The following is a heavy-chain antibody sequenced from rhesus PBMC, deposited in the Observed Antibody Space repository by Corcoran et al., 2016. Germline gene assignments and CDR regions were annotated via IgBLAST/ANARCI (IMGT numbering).Heavy chain of an antibody. CDR3: AKDSPKTINPDY. D-gene: IGHD3-3*01. Sequence: EVQLVETGGGLVQPGGSLRLSCAASGFTFSNYGMSWVRQAPGKGLEWVSSISYTVGSTYYAGSMNGRFTIARDKSKNTLSRQMNSLRAEDTAVYYCAKDSPKTINPDYWGQGVLVTVST. J-gene: IGHJ4*01. V-gene: IGHV3S5*01. CDR2: ISYTVGST. CDR1: GFTFSNYG.